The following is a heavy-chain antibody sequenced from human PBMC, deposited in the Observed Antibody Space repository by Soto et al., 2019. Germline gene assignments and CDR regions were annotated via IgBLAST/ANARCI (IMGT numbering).Heavy chain of an antibody. CDR1: GYTFTRYG. CDR2: ISGYNGDT. Sequence: ASVKVSCKASGYTFTRYGISWVRQAPGQGLEWMGWISGYNGDTNYAQKFQGRVSMTIDTSTTTAYMELRSLTSDDTAVYYCEKNGQPPYYYFGMEVWGQGTTVTVSS. J-gene: IGHJ6*02. D-gene: IGHD2-8*01. CDR3: EKNGQPPYYYFGMEV. V-gene: IGHV1-18*01.